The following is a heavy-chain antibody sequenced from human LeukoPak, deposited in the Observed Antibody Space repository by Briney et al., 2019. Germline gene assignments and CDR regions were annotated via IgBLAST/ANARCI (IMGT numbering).Heavy chain of an antibody. CDR1: GFTFNRCW. D-gene: IGHD2-21*02. J-gene: IGHJ1*01. V-gene: IGHV3-7*01. CDR3: TSWGDTTAEYFQH. Sequence: GGSLRLSCVVSGFTFNRCWMNWVRQAPGKGLEWVAHINPDGRDTYYVDSVKGRFTISRDNAQNSMYLQMNSLRVEDTAVYYCTSWGDTTAEYFQHWGQGTLVTVSS. CDR2: INPDGRDT.